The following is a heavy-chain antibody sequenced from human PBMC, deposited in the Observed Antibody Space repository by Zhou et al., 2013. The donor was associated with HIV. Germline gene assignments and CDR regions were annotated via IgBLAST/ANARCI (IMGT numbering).Heavy chain of an antibody. J-gene: IGHJ6*03. CDR3: ARAIGVNYPLSTYYYLDV. Sequence: QVQLVQSGAEVKKPGASVKVSCKASGYTFSRNDINWVRQATGQGLEWMGWMNPRSGNTGFAQKFQGRVTLTRNTSIGTAYMELSSLRPEDTAVYYCARAIGVNYPLSTYYYLDVVGQRDTGHRLL. CDR2: MNPRSGNT. V-gene: IGHV1-8*01. CDR1: GYTFSRND. D-gene: IGHD3-10*01.